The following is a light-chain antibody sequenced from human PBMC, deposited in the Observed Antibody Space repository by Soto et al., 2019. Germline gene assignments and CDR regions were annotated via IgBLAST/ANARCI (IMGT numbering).Light chain of an antibody. V-gene: IGKV4-1*01. CDR1: QSVLYSPNNNNY. Sequence: DIVMTQSPDSLALSLGERATINCKSSQSVLYSPNNNNYLAWYQKKPGQPPKLPLYWASMRESGAPDRFSGSASGTDFTLTISSLDAEDVAVYYCHQYASSPWTFGPGSKVEIK. CDR2: WAS. J-gene: IGKJ1*01. CDR3: HQYASSPWT.